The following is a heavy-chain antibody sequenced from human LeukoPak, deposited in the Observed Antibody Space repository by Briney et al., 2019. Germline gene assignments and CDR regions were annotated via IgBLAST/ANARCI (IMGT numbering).Heavy chain of an antibody. D-gene: IGHD6-19*01. J-gene: IGHJ4*02. CDR2: IYPGDSDT. CDR3: ARHKGYSSGWYYFDY. Sequence: GESLKISCKGSGYSFTSYWIGWVRQMPGKGLEWMGIIYPGDSDTRYSPSFQGQVTISADKSISTAYLQWSSLKASDTAMYYCARHKGYSSGWYYFDYWGQGTLVTVSS. V-gene: IGHV5-51*01. CDR1: GYSFTSYW.